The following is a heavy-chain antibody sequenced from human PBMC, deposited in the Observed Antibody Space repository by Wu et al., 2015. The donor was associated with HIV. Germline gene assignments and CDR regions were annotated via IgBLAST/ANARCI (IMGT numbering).Heavy chain of an antibody. CDR3: ARLQSLHGLYSNADY. V-gene: IGHV1-2*02. CDR1: GYTFTGYY. D-gene: IGHD2-15*01. J-gene: IGHJ4*02. CDR2: INPNSGGT. Sequence: QVQLVQSGAEVKKPGASVKVSCKASGYTFTGYYMHWLRQAPGQGPEWMGWINPNSGGTNYAQKFQDRVTLTRDTSVSIAYMEMSGLRSDDTAVYYCARLQSLHGLYSNADYWGQGTLVTVSS.